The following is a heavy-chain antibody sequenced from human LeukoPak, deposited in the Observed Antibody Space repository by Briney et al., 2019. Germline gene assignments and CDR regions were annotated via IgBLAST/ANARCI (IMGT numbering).Heavy chain of an antibody. D-gene: IGHD4-17*01. V-gene: IGHV1-3*01. CDR3: ARGRWTATETTYHLDY. CDR1: GYSFSDYA. CDR2: INAGNGKT. Sequence: ASVKVSCKASGYSFSDYAIQWVRQAPGQRLEWMGWINAGNGKTKYSQNFQGRVTITRDRSASTAYMELSSLRSEDTSVYYCARGRWTATETTYHLDYWGQGTLVTVSS. J-gene: IGHJ4*02.